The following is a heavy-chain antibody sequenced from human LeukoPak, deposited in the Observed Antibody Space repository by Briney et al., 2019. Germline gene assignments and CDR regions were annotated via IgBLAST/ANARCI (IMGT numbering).Heavy chain of an antibody. D-gene: IGHD1-26*01. CDR2: IYTSGST. V-gene: IGHV4-61*02. CDR3: ARDEWELRNYYYYYMDV. Sequence: SQTLSLTCTVPGGSISSGSYYWSWIRQPAGKGLEWIGRIYTSGSTNYNPSLKSRVTISVDTSKNQFSLKLSSVTAADTAVYYCARDEWELRNYYYYYMDVWGKGTTVTVSS. J-gene: IGHJ6*03. CDR1: GGSISSGSYY.